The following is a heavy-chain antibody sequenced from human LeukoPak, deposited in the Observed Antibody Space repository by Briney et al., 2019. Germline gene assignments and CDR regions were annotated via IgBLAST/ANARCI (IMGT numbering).Heavy chain of an antibody. Sequence: ASVKVPCKASGYTFTGYYIHWVRQAPGQGLEWMGWINPNSGGTNYAQKFQDRVTMTRDTSISTAYMELSRLRSDDAAVYYCARDLSYYGSGISYFDFWGQGTLVTVSS. CDR3: ARDLSYYGSGISYFDF. D-gene: IGHD3-10*01. CDR2: INPNSGGT. V-gene: IGHV1-2*02. J-gene: IGHJ4*02. CDR1: GYTFTGYY.